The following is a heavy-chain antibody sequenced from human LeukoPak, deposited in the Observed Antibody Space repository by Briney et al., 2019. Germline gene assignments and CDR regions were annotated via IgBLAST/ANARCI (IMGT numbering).Heavy chain of an antibody. D-gene: IGHD2/OR15-2a*01. J-gene: IGHJ5*01. CDR1: GFPFSTFW. Sequence: GGSLRLSFAASGFPFSTFWMSWVRQAPGKGLEWVANINEDGRGVYYVDSVMGRFTISRDNAKNSVSLQMNSLRAEDTAVYYCATYLYATSAFDSWGQGTLVTVSS. CDR3: ATYLYATSAFDS. CDR2: INEDGRGV. V-gene: IGHV3-7*05.